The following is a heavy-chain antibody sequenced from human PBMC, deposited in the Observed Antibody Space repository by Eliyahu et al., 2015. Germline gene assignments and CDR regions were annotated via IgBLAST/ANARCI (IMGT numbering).Heavy chain of an antibody. CDR1: XGXISXSSYX. CDR3: ARQIVAGTNWFDP. D-gene: IGHD5-12*01. Sequence: QLQLQESXPGLVKPSETLSLTCXXSXGXISXSSYXWGWIRQPPGKGLEWIGSIYYSGSTYXNPSLKSRVTISVDTSKNQFSLKLSSVTAADTAVYYCARQIVAGTNWFDPWGQGTLVTVSS. V-gene: IGHV4-39*01. CDR2: IYYSGST. J-gene: IGHJ5*02.